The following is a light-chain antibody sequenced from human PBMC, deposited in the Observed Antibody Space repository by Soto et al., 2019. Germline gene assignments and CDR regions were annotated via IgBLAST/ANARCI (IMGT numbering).Light chain of an antibody. V-gene: IGKV1-5*03. CDR2: KAS. Sequence: DIQMTQSPSTLSVSVVDIVTITYLASQTISSWLAWYQQKPVKAPKLLIYKASTLKSGVPSRFSGSRSGTEFTLTLSSLQPDDFATYYCQHYHSYSEAFGQGTKVDI. CDR1: QTISSW. J-gene: IGKJ1*01. CDR3: QHYHSYSEA.